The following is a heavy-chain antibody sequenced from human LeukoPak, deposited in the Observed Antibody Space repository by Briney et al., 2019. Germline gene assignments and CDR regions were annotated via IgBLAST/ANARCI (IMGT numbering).Heavy chain of an antibody. D-gene: IGHD5-24*01. CDR1: GFILSNYA. CDR3: ARQSTPHGNFDY. CDR2: LGTAGDT. Sequence: GGSLRLSCAASGFILSNYAMHWVRQPAGKGLEWVSALGTAGDTFYPGSVKGRFTISRDNAKKPLFLQMSSLRAEDTAIYYCARQSTPHGNFDYWGQGTLVTVSS. V-gene: IGHV3-13*01. J-gene: IGHJ4*02.